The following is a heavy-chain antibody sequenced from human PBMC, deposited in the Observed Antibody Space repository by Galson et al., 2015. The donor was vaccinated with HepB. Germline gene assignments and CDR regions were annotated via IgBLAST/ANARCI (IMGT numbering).Heavy chain of an antibody. Sequence: SLSLSCAASGFTCSNYAMHWVRQAPGKGLERVAVISYDGSNKYYAYSLKGRFTLSRDNSKNTLYLQMNSLRAEDTALYYCARGGSSSSRPGVYYGMDVWGQGTTVTVSS. J-gene: IGHJ6*02. D-gene: IGHD6-6*01. V-gene: IGHV3-30-3*01. CDR1: GFTCSNYA. CDR3: ARGGSSSSRPGVYYGMDV. CDR2: ISYDGSNK.